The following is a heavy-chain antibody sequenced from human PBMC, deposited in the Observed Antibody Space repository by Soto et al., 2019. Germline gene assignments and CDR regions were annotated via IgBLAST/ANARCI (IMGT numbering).Heavy chain of an antibody. CDR2: IYPGDSDT. V-gene: IGHV5-51*01. CDR1: GYTFNSYW. D-gene: IGHD2-8*01. CDR3: ARPRITYCTNGVCPKYYYYYYGMDV. J-gene: IGHJ6*02. Sequence: ESLKISCKGSGYTFNSYWIGWVRQMPGKGLEWMGIIYPGDSDTRYSPSFQGQVTISADKSISTAYLQWSSLKASDTAMYYCARPRITYCTNGVCPKYYYYYYGMDVWGQGTTVTVSS.